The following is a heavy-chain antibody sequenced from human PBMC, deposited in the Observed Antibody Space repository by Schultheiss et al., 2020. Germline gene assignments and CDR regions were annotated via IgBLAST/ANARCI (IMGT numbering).Heavy chain of an antibody. D-gene: IGHD3-16*02. CDR2: IYYSGST. CDR3: ARRTVGELSPFDY. J-gene: IGHJ4*02. Sequence: SETLSLTCTVSGGSISSSSYYWSWIRQHPGKGLEWIGYIYYSGSTYYNPSLKSRVTISVDTSKNQFSLKLSSVTAADTAVYYCARRTVGELSPFDYWGEGTLVTVAS. CDR1: GGSISSSSYY. V-gene: IGHV4-31*03.